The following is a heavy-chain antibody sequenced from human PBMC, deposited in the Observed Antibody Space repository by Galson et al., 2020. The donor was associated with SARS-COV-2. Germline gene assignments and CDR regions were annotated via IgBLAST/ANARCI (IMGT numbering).Heavy chain of an antibody. CDR1: GFTFSSYA. CDR2: ISGSGGST. Sequence: GGSLRLSCAASGFTFSSYAMSWVRQAPGKGLEWVSAISGSGGSTYYADSVKGRFTISRDNSKNTLYLQMNSLRAEDTAVYYCAKDRASGYYVFVSDYFDYWGQGTLVTVSS. CDR3: AKDRASGYYVFVSDYFDY. V-gene: IGHV3-23*01. D-gene: IGHD3-22*01. J-gene: IGHJ4*02.